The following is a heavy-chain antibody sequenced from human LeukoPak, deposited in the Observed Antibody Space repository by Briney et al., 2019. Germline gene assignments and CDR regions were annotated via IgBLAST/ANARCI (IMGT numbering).Heavy chain of an antibody. CDR3: ARVGRFGEFGEPDAFDI. CDR2: ISYSGST. D-gene: IGHD3-10*01. J-gene: IGHJ3*02. Sequence: PSETLSLTCTVSGDSISSSSYYWGWIRQPPGKGLEWIGTISYSGSTYYNPSLKSRVTMSVDTSKNQFSLKLSSVTAADTAVYYCARVGRFGEFGEPDAFDIWGQGTMVTVSS. CDR1: GDSISSSSYY. V-gene: IGHV4-39*07.